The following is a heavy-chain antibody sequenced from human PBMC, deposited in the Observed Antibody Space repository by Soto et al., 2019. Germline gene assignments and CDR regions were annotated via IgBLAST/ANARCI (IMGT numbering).Heavy chain of an antibody. J-gene: IGHJ3*02. V-gene: IGHV4-4*07. CDR1: GGSISSYY. CDR2: IYTSGST. D-gene: IGHD3-10*01. CDR3: ARAGEWLTSRAFDI. Sequence: SETLSLTCTVSGGSISSYYWSWIRQPAGKGLEWIGRIYTSGSTNYNPSLKSRVTMSVDTSKNQFSLKLSSVTAADTAVYYCARAGEWLTSRAFDIWGQGTMVTVSS.